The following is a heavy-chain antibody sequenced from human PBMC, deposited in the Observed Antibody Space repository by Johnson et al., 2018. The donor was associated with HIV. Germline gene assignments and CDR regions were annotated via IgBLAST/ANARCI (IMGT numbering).Heavy chain of an antibody. V-gene: IGHV3-66*02. CDR2: IYSGGST. CDR1: GFSVSSNY. D-gene: IGHD5-12*01. CDR3: ARELATMCAFDI. J-gene: IGHJ3*02. Sequence: EVQLVESGGGLVQPGGSLRLSCAASGFSVSSNYMTWVRQAPGKGLEWVSVIYSGGSTYYADSVKGRFTISRDNSKNTLNLQMNSLRAEDTAVYYCARELATMCAFDIWGQGTMVTVSS.